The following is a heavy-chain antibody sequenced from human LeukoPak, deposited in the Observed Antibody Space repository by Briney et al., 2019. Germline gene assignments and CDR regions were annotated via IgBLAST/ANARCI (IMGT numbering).Heavy chain of an antibody. Sequence: PSETLSLTCTVSGGSISSYYWSWIRQPQGKGLEWLGDIYYSGSTNYNPSLKSRVTISVDTSKNQFSLKLSSVTAADTAVYYCARDSYYYDSSDFSYYFDYWGQGTLVTVSS. CDR1: GGSISSYY. D-gene: IGHD3-22*01. CDR3: ARDSYYYDSSDFSYYFDY. V-gene: IGHV4-59*01. J-gene: IGHJ4*02. CDR2: IYYSGST.